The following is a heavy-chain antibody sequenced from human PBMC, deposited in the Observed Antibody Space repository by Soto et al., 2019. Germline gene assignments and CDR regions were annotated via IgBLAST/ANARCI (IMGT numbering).Heavy chain of an antibody. CDR3: AAGWRTFGVVITPPFGGMDV. J-gene: IGHJ6*02. D-gene: IGHD3-3*01. Sequence: QVQLVQSGAEVKKPGSSVKVSCKASGGTFSSYAISWVRQAPGQGLEWMGGIIPIFGTANYAQKFQGRVTITADESTSTAYMELSSLRSEDTAVYYCAAGWRTFGVVITPPFGGMDVWGQGTTVTVSS. CDR1: GGTFSSYA. CDR2: IIPIFGTA. V-gene: IGHV1-69*01.